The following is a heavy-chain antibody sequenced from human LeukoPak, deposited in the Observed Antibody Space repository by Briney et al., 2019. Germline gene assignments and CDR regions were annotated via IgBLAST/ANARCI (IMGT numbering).Heavy chain of an antibody. J-gene: IGHJ4*02. CDR3: ARDERFCNGDDHYPDLGY. D-gene: IGHD2-15*01. Sequence: ASVKVSCKASGYTFTGYYLFWVRQAPGQGLEWMGWINPNTGDTRYGQKFQGRVTLTRDTSIRTTYMELSSLRSDDTAVYYCARDERFCNGDDHYPDLGYWGQGTLVTVSS. CDR2: INPNTGDT. V-gene: IGHV1-2*02. CDR1: GYTFTGYY.